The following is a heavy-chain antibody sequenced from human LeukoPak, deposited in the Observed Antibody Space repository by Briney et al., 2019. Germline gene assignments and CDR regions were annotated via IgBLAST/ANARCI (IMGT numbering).Heavy chain of an antibody. CDR1: GFTFSSYS. V-gene: IGHV3-21*01. Sequence: GGSLSLSCAASGFTFSSYSMNWVRQAPGKGLEWVSSISSSSSYIYYADSVKGRFTISRDNAKNSLYLQMNSLRAEDTAVYYCAREDPEDGDYEDWGQGTLVTVSS. CDR3: AREDPEDGDYED. J-gene: IGHJ4*02. CDR2: ISSSSSYI. D-gene: IGHD4-17*01.